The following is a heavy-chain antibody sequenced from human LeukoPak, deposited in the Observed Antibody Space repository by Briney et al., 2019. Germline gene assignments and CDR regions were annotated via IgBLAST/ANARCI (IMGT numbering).Heavy chain of an antibody. CDR1: GYTFTGYY. J-gene: IGHJ4*02. Sequence: ASVKVSCKASGYTFTGYYMHWVRQAPGQGLEWMGWINPNSGGTNYAQKFQGWVTMTRDTSISTAYMELSRLRSDDTAVYYCARANSSSWSPPDYWGQGTLVTVSS. CDR2: INPNSGGT. CDR3: ARANSSSWSPPDY. D-gene: IGHD6-13*01. V-gene: IGHV1-2*04.